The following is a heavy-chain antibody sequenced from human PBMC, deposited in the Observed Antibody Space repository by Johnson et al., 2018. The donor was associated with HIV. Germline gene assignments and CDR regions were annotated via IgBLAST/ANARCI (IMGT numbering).Heavy chain of an antibody. J-gene: IGHJ3*02. CDR2: ISRSGSTI. CDR1: GFTCSDYY. D-gene: IGHD6-6*01. Sequence: QVQLVESGGGLVKPGGSLRLSCAASGFTCSDYYMSWIRQAPGKGLEWVSYISRSGSTIPYADSVKGRFTISWDNAKNSLYQQMNSLRAEDTAVYYCARDGSSSSWNACDIWGQGTMVTVSS. CDR3: ARDGSSSSWNACDI. V-gene: IGHV3-11*04.